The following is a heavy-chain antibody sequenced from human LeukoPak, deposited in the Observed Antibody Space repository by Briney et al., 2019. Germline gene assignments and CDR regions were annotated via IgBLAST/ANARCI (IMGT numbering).Heavy chain of an antibody. Sequence: GGSLRLSCAASGFTFSSYAMSWVRQAPGKGLEWVSAISGSGGSTYYADSVKGRFTISRDNAKNSLYLQMNSLRAEDTALYYCAKDIAFGYCSSTSCSPYWGQGTLVTVSS. D-gene: IGHD2-2*01. CDR3: AKDIAFGYCSSTSCSPY. CDR2: ISGSGGST. V-gene: IGHV3-23*01. CDR1: GFTFSSYA. J-gene: IGHJ4*02.